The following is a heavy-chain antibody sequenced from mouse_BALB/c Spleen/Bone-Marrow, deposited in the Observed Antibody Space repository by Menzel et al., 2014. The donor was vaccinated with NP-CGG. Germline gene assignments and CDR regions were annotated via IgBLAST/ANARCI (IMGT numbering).Heavy chain of an antibody. J-gene: IGHJ2*01. CDR1: GFSLTSYG. V-gene: IGHV2-2*02. CDR2: IWSGGST. D-gene: IGHD1-1*01. Sequence: VKLMESGPGLAQPSQSLSIPCTVSGFSLTSYGVHWVRQSPGKGLEWLGVIWSGGSTDYNAAFISRLSISKDNSKSQVFFKMNSLQANDTAIDYCARYGSILDYWGQGTTLTVSS. CDR3: ARYGSILDY.